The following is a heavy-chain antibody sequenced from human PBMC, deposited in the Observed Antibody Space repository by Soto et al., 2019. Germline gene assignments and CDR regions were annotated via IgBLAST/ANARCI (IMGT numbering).Heavy chain of an antibody. CDR2: TYYRSKWYN. CDR1: GDSVSSNSAA. Sequence: PSQTLSLTCAISGDSVSSNSAAWNWIRQSPSRGLEWLGRTYYRSKWYNDYAVSVKSRITINPDTSKNQFSLQLNSVTPEDTAVYYCARDREIVVVPAARLLQEDYYYGMDVWRQGTTVTVSS. J-gene: IGHJ6*02. V-gene: IGHV6-1*01. CDR3: ARDREIVVVPAARLLQEDYYYGMDV. D-gene: IGHD2-2*01.